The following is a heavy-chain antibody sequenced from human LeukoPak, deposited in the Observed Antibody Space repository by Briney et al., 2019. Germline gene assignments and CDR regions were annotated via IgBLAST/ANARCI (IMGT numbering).Heavy chain of an antibody. V-gene: IGHV3-21*01. CDR1: GFTFSSYS. CDR3: ARSKGDYDRLLDY. CDR2: ISSSSSYI. J-gene: IGHJ4*02. D-gene: IGHD4-17*01. Sequence: GGSLRLSCAASGFTFSSYSMNWVRQAPGKGLEWVSSISSSSSYIYYADSVKGRFTISRDSAKNSLYLQMNSLRAEDTAVYYCARSKGDYDRLLDYWGQGTLVTVSS.